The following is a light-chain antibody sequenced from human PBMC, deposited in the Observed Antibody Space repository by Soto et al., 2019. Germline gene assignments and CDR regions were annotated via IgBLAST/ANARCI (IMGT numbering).Light chain of an antibody. CDR2: GAS. Sequence: DIVLTQSPGTLYLSPGERATLSCRASQSVSSSYLAWYQHKPGQAPRLLIYGASSRATGIPDRFSGSGSGTDFTLTINRLEPEDFAVYFCQQYGASPRFGQGTRLEIK. J-gene: IGKJ5*01. CDR1: QSVSSSY. V-gene: IGKV3-20*01. CDR3: QQYGASPR.